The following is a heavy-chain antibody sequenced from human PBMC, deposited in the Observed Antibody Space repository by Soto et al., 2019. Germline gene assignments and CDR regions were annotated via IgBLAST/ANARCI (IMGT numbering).Heavy chain of an antibody. J-gene: IGHJ4*02. D-gene: IGHD3-22*01. Sequence: SETLSLTCTVSGGSISSGGYYWSWIRQHPGKGLEWIGYIYYSGSTYYNPSLKSRVTISVDTSKNQFSLKLSSVTAADTAVYYCARAVPCYYDSSGYYLQGLYYFDYWGQGTLVTVSS. CDR3: ARAVPCYYDSSGYYLQGLYYFDY. V-gene: IGHV4-31*03. CDR1: GGSISSGGYY. CDR2: IYYSGST.